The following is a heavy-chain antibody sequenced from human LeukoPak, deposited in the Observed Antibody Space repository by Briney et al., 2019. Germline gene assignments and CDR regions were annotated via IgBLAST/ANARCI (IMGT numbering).Heavy chain of an antibody. Sequence: GGSLRLSCAASGFTFSSYWMHWVRQAPGKGLVWVSRINTDGSSTSYADSVKGRFTNSRDNAKNTLYLQMNSLRAEDTAVYYCAKNWNDVYYYYYYMDVWGKGTTVTVSS. CDR3: AKNWNDVYYYYYYMDV. J-gene: IGHJ6*03. D-gene: IGHD1-1*01. V-gene: IGHV3-74*01. CDR2: INTDGSST. CDR1: GFTFSSYW.